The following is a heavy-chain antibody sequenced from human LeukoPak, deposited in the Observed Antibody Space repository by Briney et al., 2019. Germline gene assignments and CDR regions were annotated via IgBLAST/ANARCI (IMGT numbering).Heavy chain of an antibody. D-gene: IGHD1-26*01. J-gene: IGHJ4*02. Sequence: SETLSLTCTVSGYSVSSGYYWGWIRQPPGKGLEWIGSMYHSGDTYYNPSLKSRVTISVDTSKNQFSLKLSSVTAADTAVYYCARHADNVGARDYFDYWGQGTLVTVSS. V-gene: IGHV4-38-2*02. CDR3: ARHADNVGARDYFDY. CDR2: MYHSGDT. CDR1: GYSVSSGYY.